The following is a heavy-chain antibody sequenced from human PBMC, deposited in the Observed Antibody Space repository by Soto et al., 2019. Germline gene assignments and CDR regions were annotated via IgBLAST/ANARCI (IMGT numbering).Heavy chain of an antibody. D-gene: IGHD2-2*01. CDR1: GFTFSTYT. CDR2: IYGSDSST. Sequence: GGSLRLSCSASGFTFSTYTMSWVRQAPGKGLEWVSGIYGSDSSTHYTDSVKGRFTISRDNSKNSVYLQMNSLRAEDTAVYYCANPPSTGPYYYYYYMDVWGKGTTVTVSS. CDR3: ANPPSTGPYYYYYYMDV. V-gene: IGHV3-23*05. J-gene: IGHJ6*03.